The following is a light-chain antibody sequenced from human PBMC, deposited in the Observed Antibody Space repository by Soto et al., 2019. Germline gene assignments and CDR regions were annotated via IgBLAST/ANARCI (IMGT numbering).Light chain of an antibody. Sequence: IVLTQSPGTLSLSPGERATLSCRASQTGSNSYLAWYQHKSGQAPRLLIYGVYTRASGIPDRFSGSGSGTEFTLTITRLEPEDSAVYFCQHYGYSQWTFCQGTKVEIK. J-gene: IGKJ1*01. V-gene: IGKV3-20*01. CDR2: GVY. CDR1: QTGSNSY. CDR3: QHYGYSQWT.